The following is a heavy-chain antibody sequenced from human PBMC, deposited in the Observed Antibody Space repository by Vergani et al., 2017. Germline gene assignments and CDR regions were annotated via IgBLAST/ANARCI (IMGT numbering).Heavy chain of an antibody. D-gene: IGHD6-19*01. Sequence: VQLVESGGGLVQPGRSLRLSCVTSGFTFSSHAMHWVRQTPGKGLEWVAVIWSDGSKYIYTRPVNGRFVISRDNSKNTLYLQMHDLRPEDTGVYYCARDRSPRGQWLVGPFDYWGQGTLVTASS. CDR3: ARDRSPRGQWLVGPFDY. J-gene: IGHJ4*02. V-gene: IGHV3-33*01. CDR1: GFTFSSHA. CDR2: IWSDGSKY.